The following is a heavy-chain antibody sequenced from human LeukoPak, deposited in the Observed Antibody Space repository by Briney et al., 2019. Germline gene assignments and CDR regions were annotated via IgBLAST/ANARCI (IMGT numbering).Heavy chain of an antibody. CDR3: AKDEGYCSSTSCYSRRRPFDY. CDR1: GFTFSSYS. V-gene: IGHV3-21*01. Sequence: PGGSLRLSCAASGFTFSSYSMNWGRQAPGKGLEWVSSISSSSSYIYYADSVKGRFTISRDNAKNSLYLQMNSLRAEAPAVSYCAKDEGYCSSTSCYSRRRPFDYWGQGTLVTVSS. D-gene: IGHD2-2*02. J-gene: IGHJ4*02. CDR2: ISSSSSYI.